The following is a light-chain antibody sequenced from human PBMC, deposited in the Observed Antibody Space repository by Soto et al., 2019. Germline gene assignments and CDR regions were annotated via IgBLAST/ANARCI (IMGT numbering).Light chain of an antibody. CDR3: FSYSTSRARI. Sequence: QSVLTQPASVSGSPGQSITISCTGTRSDVGGYNYVSWYKQRPGKAPKLVIYDVSHRPSGVPNRFFGSKSGNTASLIISGLQAEDEADYYCFSYSTSRARIFGGGTKLTVL. V-gene: IGLV2-14*01. CDR1: RSDVGGYNY. CDR2: DVS. J-gene: IGLJ2*01.